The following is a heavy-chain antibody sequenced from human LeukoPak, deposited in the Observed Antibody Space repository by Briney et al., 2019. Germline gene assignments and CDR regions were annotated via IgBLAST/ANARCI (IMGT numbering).Heavy chain of an antibody. CDR3: ARDGGSSGYRFFDL. V-gene: IGHV4-31*03. Sequence: TLSLKCIVSSGSISCGGYFGRWLRQHPGKALERIGYISHSGDTLYNPSLKSRVMISLDTSKHQFSLKLTSVAAADTAVYYCARDGGSSGYRFFDLGGRGTVVSV. D-gene: IGHD3-22*01. CDR2: ISHSGDT. CDR1: SGSISCGGYF. J-gene: IGHJ2*01.